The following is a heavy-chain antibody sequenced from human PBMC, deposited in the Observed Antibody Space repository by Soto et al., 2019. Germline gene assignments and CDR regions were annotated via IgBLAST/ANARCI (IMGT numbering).Heavy chain of an antibody. D-gene: IGHD1-26*01. Sequence: QVQLVESGGGVVQPWRSLRLSCAASGFTFSSYGMHWVRQAPGKGLEWVSVISYDGSNKYYADSVKGRFSISRDNSKNTRYLQMNSLRAEATAVYYVARSPDSVSYVAYFDYWGQGPLVTVSS. CDR3: ARSPDSVSYVAYFDY. CDR2: ISYDGSNK. CDR1: GFTFSSYG. J-gene: IGHJ4*02. V-gene: IGHV3-30*03.